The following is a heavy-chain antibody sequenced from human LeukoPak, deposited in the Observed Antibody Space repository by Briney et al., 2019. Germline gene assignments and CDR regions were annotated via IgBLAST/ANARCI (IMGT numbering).Heavy chain of an antibody. Sequence: PSETLSLTCTVSGGSISSSSYYWGWIRQPPGKGLEWIGSIYYSGSTYYNPSLKSRVTISVDTSKNQFSLKLSSVTAADTAVYYCARLEGIAAAEFDYWGQGTLVTVSS. D-gene: IGHD6-13*01. CDR1: GGSISSSSYY. V-gene: IGHV4-39*01. J-gene: IGHJ4*02. CDR2: IYYSGST. CDR3: ARLEGIAAAEFDY.